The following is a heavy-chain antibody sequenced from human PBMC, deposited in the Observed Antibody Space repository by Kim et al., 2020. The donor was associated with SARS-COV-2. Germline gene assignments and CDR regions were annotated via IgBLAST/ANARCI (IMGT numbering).Heavy chain of an antibody. CDR1: GFTFSSYA. J-gene: IGHJ3*02. V-gene: IGHV3-64*01. CDR3: ARDLYTNDSSGYYGAFDI. Sequence: GGSLRLSCVASGFTFSSYAMHWVRQAPGKGLAYVSAINSYGSSTYYANSVKGRFTISRDNSKNTLYLQMGSLRAEDMAVYYCARDLYTNDSSGYYGAFDIWGQGTRSPSLQ. D-gene: IGHD3-22*01. CDR2: INSYGSST.